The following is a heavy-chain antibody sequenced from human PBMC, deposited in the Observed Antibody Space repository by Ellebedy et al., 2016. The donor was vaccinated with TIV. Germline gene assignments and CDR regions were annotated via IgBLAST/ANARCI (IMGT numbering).Heavy chain of an antibody. CDR2: ISGDSSTT. D-gene: IGHD5-24*01. CDR1: GFTFGPYA. CDR3: VRDRNYPNDVFDL. J-gene: IGHJ3*01. Sequence: GGSLRLXXAASGFTFGPYAMSWVRQGQGKGLECVSAISGDSSTTFYADSVKGRFTISRDNSRSTLYLQMNSLRAEDTAPYYCVRDRNYPNDVFDLWGQGAVVTVSS. V-gene: IGHV3-23*01.